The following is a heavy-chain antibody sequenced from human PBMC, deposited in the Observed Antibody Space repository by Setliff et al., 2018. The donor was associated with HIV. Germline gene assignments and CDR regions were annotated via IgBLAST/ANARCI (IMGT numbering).Heavy chain of an antibody. V-gene: IGHV1-18*01. D-gene: IGHD3-10*01. CDR1: GDTFTNFV. Sequence: GASVNVSCKASGDTFTNFVVSWVRQAPGQGLEWMGWISPYNGKTQYAQKFQGRVSIYVDQSRRTAYMELRNLRFYDTALYFCARGGRWLCPTNPSPHFYHMDLWGSGTSVTVFS. CDR3: ARGGRWLCPTNPSPHFYHMDL. J-gene: IGHJ6*04. CDR2: ISPYNGKT.